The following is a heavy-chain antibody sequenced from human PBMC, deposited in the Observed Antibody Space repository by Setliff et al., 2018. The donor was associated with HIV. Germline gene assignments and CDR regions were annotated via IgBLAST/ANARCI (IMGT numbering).Heavy chain of an antibody. CDR2: IYYSGNT. J-gene: IGHJ5*02. V-gene: IGHV4-59*08. CDR3: ARVIPAGVPANWFDP. D-gene: IGHD2-2*01. Sequence: PSETLSLTCSVSGASIRGHYWSWIRQSPGKGLEWIGNIYYSGNTNYNPSFKSRVTISVDTSKNQFSLRVNSVTAADTAVYYCARVIPAGVPANWFDPWGHGTLVTVSS. CDR1: GASIRGHY.